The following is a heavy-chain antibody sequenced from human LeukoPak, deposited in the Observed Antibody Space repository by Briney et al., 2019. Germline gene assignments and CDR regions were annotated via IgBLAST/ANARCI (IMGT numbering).Heavy chain of an antibody. Sequence: GGTLRLSCAASGFTFSNAWMSWVRQAPGKGLEWVSYISSSGSTIYYADSVKGRFTISRDNAKNSLYLQMNSLRAEDTAVYYCAELGITMIGGVWGKGTTVTISS. D-gene: IGHD3-10*02. CDR2: ISSSGSTI. CDR1: GFTFSNAW. J-gene: IGHJ6*04. CDR3: AELGITMIGGV. V-gene: IGHV3-11*04.